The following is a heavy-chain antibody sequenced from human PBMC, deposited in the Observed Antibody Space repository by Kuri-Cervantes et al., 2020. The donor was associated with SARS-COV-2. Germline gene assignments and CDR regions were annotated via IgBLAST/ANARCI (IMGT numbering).Heavy chain of an antibody. CDR3: ARARLTKYYYDSSGYWGY. CDR2: ISAYNGNT. Sequence: ASVKVSCKASGYTFTSYGISWVRQAPGQGLEWMGWISAYNGNTNYAQKLQGRVTMTTDTSTSTAYMELRSLRSDDTAVYYCARARLTKYYYDSSGYWGYWGQGTLVTVPS. D-gene: IGHD3-22*01. V-gene: IGHV1-18*01. J-gene: IGHJ4*02. CDR1: GYTFTSYG.